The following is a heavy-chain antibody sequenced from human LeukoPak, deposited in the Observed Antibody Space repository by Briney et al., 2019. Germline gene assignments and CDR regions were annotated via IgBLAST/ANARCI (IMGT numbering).Heavy chain of an antibody. V-gene: IGHV3-13*01. CDR1: GFTFSSYD. CDR3: ARGFNAGSWYYMGFDY. J-gene: IGHJ4*02. D-gene: IGHD6-13*01. Sequence: PGGSLRLSCAASGFTFSSYDMHWVRQAPGKGLEWVSAIGTAGDTYYPGSVKGRFTISRENAKNSLYLQMNSLRAGDTAVYYCARGFNAGSWYYMGFDYWGQGTLVTVSS. CDR2: IGTAGDT.